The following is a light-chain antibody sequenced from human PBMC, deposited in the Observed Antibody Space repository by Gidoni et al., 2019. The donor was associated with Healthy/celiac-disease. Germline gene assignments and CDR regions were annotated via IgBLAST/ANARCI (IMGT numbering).Light chain of an antibody. CDR3: QSYDSSNLDWV. V-gene: IGLV6-57*01. CDR2: EDN. CDR1: SGSIASNY. Sequence: PGKTVTISCTRSSGSIASNYVQWYQQRPGSSPTTVIYEDNQRPSGVPDRFSGSIDSSSNSASLTISGLKTEDEADYYCQSYDSSNLDWVFGGGTKLTVL. J-gene: IGLJ3*02.